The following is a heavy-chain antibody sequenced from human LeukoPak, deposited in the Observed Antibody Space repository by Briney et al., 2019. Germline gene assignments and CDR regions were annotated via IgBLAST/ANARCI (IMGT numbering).Heavy chain of an antibody. D-gene: IGHD3-10*01. J-gene: IGHJ4*02. CDR3: AKDPYYYGSGTRGYFDY. V-gene: IGHV3-30*18. CDR2: ISYDGSNK. Sequence: PGRSLRLSCAASGFTFSSYGMHWVRQAPGKGLKWVAVISYDGSNKYYADSVKGRFTISRDNSKNTLYLQMNSLRAEDTAVYYCAKDPYYYGSGTRGYFDYWGQGTLVTVSS. CDR1: GFTFSSYG.